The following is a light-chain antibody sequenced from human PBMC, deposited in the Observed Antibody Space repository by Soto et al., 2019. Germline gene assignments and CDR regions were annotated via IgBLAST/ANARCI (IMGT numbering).Light chain of an antibody. V-gene: IGLV2-8*01. CDR1: SSDVGGYNY. CDR3: CSYAGSNNVV. CDR2: EVS. J-gene: IGLJ2*01. Sequence: QSVLTQPPSASGSPGQSVTISCTGTSSDVGGYNYVSWYQQHPGKAPKLMIYEVSKRPSGVPDRFSGYKSGNTASLTVSGLQAEDEADYYCCSYAGSNNVVFGGGTKLTVL.